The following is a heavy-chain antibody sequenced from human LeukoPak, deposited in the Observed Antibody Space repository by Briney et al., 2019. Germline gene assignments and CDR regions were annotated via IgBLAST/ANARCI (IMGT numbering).Heavy chain of an antibody. Sequence: PGGSLRLSCAASGFTFSSYAMHWVRQAPGKGLEWVAVISYDGSNEYYADSVKGRFTISRDNSKNTLYLQMNSLRAEDTAVYYCATLVEMATNVFDYWGQGTLVTVSS. D-gene: IGHD5-24*01. J-gene: IGHJ4*02. CDR2: ISYDGSNE. CDR1: GFTFSSYA. CDR3: ATLVEMATNVFDY. V-gene: IGHV3-30-3*01.